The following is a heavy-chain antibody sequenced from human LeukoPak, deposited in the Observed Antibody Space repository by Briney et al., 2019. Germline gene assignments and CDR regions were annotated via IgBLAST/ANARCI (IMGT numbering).Heavy chain of an antibody. CDR3: ARGYSYFDY. V-gene: IGHV4-34*01. D-gene: IGHD1-1*01. J-gene: IGHJ4*02. CDR2: INHSGST. CDR1: GGSFSSYY. Sequence: SETLSLTCAVYGGSFSSYYWSWIRQPPGNGLEWIGEINHSGSTNYNPSLKSRVTISVETTKNQFSLKLSSVTAADTAVYYCARGYSYFDYWGQGTLVTVSS.